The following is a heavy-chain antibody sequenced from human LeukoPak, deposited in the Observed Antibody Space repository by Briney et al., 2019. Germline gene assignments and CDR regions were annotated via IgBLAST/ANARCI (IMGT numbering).Heavy chain of an antibody. CDR2: IYTSGST. CDR1: GGSISSGSYY. V-gene: IGHV4-61*02. CDR3: AREAGYYYDSSGRRSDY. J-gene: IGHJ4*02. Sequence: TPSQTPSLTCTVSGGSISSGSYYWSWIRQPAGKGLEWIGRIYTSGSTNYNPSLKSRVTISVDTSKNQFSLKLSSVTAADTAVYYCAREAGYYYDSSGRRSDYWGQGTLVTVSS. D-gene: IGHD3-22*01.